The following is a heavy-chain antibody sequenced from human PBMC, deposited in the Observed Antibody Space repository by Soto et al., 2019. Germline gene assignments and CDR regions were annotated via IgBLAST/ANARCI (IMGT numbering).Heavy chain of an antibody. CDR2: IIPIFGTA. CDR1: GGTFSSYA. V-gene: IGHV1-69*13. CDR3: ARAPVGNNHASMDV. Sequence: GASVKVSCKASGGTFSSYAISWVRQAPGQGLEWMGGIIPIFGTANYAQKFQGRVTITADESTSTAYMELSSLRSEDTAVYYCARAPVGNNHASMDVWGQGTTVTVSS. D-gene: IGHD2-15*01. J-gene: IGHJ6*02.